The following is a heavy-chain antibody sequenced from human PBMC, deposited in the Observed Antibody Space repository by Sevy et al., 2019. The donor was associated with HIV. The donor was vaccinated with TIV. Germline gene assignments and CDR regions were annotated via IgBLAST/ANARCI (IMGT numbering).Heavy chain of an antibody. CDR1: GFTFSSYG. Sequence: GESLKISCAASGFTFSSYGMHWVRQAPGKGLEWVAVIWYDGSNKYYADSVKGRFTISRDNSKNTLYLQMNSLRAEDTAVYYCARDCSGGSCYSDYWGQGTLVTVSS. CDR2: IWYDGSNK. J-gene: IGHJ4*02. CDR3: ARDCSGGSCYSDY. D-gene: IGHD2-15*01. V-gene: IGHV3-33*01.